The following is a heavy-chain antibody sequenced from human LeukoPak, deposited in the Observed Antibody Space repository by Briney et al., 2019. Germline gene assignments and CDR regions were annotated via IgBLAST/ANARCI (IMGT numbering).Heavy chain of an antibody. CDR2: ISGSGGST. Sequence: SGGSLRLSCAASGFTFSSYAMSWVRQAPGKGLEWVSAISGSGGSTYYADSAKGRFTISRDNSKNTLYLQMNSLRAEDTAVYYCAKETLLWFGESLVDYWGQGTLVTVSS. V-gene: IGHV3-23*01. J-gene: IGHJ4*02. CDR1: GFTFSSYA. CDR3: AKETLLWFGESLVDY. D-gene: IGHD3-10*01.